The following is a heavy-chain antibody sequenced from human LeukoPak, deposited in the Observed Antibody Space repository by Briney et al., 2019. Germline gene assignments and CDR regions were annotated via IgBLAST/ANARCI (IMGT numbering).Heavy chain of an antibody. CDR2: IYPGDSDT. CDR3: ARRTFLEGIAAAYFDY. Sequence: SGGSLRLSCAASGFTFSSHAMNWVRRAPGKGLEWMGIIYPGDSDTRYGPSFQGQVTISADKSISTAYLQWSSLKASDTAMYYCARRTFLEGIAAAYFDYWGQGTLVTVSS. CDR1: GFTFSSHA. D-gene: IGHD6-13*01. V-gene: IGHV5-51*01. J-gene: IGHJ4*02.